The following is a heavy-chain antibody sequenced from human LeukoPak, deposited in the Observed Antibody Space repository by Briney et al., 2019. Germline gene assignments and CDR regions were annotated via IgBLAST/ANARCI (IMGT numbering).Heavy chain of an antibody. D-gene: IGHD2-2*01. CDR2: IRYDGSNK. J-gene: IGHJ6*03. V-gene: IGHV3-30*02. Sequence: PGGALRLSCAASGFTFGSYGMHWVRQAPGKGLEWGAFIRYDGSNKYYADSVKGRFTISRDNSKNTLYLQMNSLRAEGTAVYYCAKDSSSTSWRGLYYYMDVWGKGTTVTVSS. CDR3: AKDSSSTSWRGLYYYMDV. CDR1: GFTFGSYG.